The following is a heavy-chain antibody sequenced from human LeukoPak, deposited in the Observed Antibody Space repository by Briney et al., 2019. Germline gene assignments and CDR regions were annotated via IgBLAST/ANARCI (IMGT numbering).Heavy chain of an antibody. CDR3: AKDLVAGIYGY. CDR1: GFTFSSYG. J-gene: IGHJ4*02. D-gene: IGHD6-19*01. V-gene: IGHV3-33*06. Sequence: GGSLRLSCAASGFTFSSYGMHWVRQAPGKGLEWVAVIWYDGSNKYYADSVKGRFTISRDNSKNTLYLQMNSLRAGDTAVYYCAKDLVAGIYGYWGQGTLVTVSS. CDR2: IWYDGSNK.